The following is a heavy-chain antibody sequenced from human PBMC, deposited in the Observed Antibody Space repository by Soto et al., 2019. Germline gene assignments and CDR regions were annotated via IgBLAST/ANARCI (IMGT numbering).Heavy chain of an antibody. Sequence: QVQLVESGGGVVQPGRSLRLSCAASGFTFSSYAMHWVRQAPGKGLEWVAVISYDGSNKYYADSVKGRFTISRDNSKNTLYLQMNSLRAEDTAVYYCARDLGAWEQGRWDYYYYGMDVW. CDR3: ARDLGAWEQGRWDYYYYGMDV. CDR2: ISYDGSNK. D-gene: IGHD1-26*01. J-gene: IGHJ6*01. V-gene: IGHV3-30-3*01. CDR1: GFTFSSYA.